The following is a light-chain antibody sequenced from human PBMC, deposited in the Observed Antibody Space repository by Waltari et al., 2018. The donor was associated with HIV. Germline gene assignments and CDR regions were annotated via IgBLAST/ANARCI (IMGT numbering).Light chain of an antibody. CDR1: SRDLGGYHY. V-gene: IGLV2-11*01. CDR2: DVS. J-gene: IGLJ1*01. CDR3: CSYAGSYSYV. Sequence: QSALTQPRSVSGSPGQPVTIPCPGTSRDLGGYHYLPWYQQHPGKAPKLMIHDVSKRPSGVPDRFSGSKSGNTASLTISGLQAEDEADYYCCSYAGSYSYVFGTGTKVTVL.